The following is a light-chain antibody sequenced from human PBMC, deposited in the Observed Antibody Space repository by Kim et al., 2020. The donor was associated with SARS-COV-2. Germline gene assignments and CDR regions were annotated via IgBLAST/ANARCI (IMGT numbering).Light chain of an antibody. J-gene: IGKJ2*01. CDR2: LAS. Sequence: ASIGDRVTITCRARQMIDTWVAWYQQKPGKAPKLLIYLASTLENGVPPRFSGSGSGAEFTLTINSLQPDDFATYYCQHYSRFPYTFGQGTKVDIK. CDR1: QMIDTW. CDR3: QHYSRFPYT. V-gene: IGKV1-5*03.